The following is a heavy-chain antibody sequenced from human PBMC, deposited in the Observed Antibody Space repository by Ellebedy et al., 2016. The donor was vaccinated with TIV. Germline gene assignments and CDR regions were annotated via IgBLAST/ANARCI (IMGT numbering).Heavy chain of an antibody. V-gene: IGHV3-30*02. D-gene: IGHD1-26*01. CDR2: VSYDGTLT. J-gene: IGHJ6*03. Sequence: GESLKISXVPVGFSFGTHGMQWVRQAPGKGLEWLALVSYDGTLTYYADSVQGRFTISRDSSKNTVYLQMNSLRAEDSGVYYCAKSPICTTYPRDFYMDVWGKGTTVTVSS. CDR1: GFSFGTHG. CDR3: AKSPICTTYPRDFYMDV.